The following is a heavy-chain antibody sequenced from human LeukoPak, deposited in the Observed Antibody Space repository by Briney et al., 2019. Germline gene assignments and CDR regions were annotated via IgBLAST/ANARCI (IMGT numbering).Heavy chain of an antibody. CDR3: ARTSLVTTFDP. J-gene: IGHJ5*02. CDR1: GGSISSHY. CDR2: IYYSGST. Sequence: PSETLSLTCTVSGGSISSHYWSWIRQPPGKGLEWIGYIYYSGSTNYNPSLKSRVTISVDTSKNQFSLKLSSVNAADTAVYYCARTSLVTTFDPWGQGTLVTVSS. D-gene: IGHD4-17*01. V-gene: IGHV4-59*11.